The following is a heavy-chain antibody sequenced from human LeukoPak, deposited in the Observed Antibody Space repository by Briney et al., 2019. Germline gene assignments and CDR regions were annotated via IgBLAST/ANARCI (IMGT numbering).Heavy chain of an antibody. V-gene: IGHV5-51*01. CDR3: ARSVDGYRFDP. CDR1: GYSFTTYW. Sequence: GESLKISCKGSGYSFTTYWIGWVRQMPGKGLEWMGIIYPGDADTRYSPSFRGQVTISADKSISTAYLQWSSLKASDTAMYYCARSVDGYRFDPWGQGTLVTVSS. D-gene: IGHD5-24*01. J-gene: IGHJ5*02. CDR2: IYPGDADT.